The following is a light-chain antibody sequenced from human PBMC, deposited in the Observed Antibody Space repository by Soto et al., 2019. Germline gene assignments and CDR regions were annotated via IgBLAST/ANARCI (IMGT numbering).Light chain of an antibody. CDR1: QSVSSSY. CDR2: GAS. J-gene: IGKJ5*01. CDR3: QQYGGSPRIT. Sequence: EIVLTQSPDTLSLSPVERATLSCMASQSVSSSYLAWYQQRPGQAPRLLIYGASNRATGIPDRFSGSGSGTDFTLIINRLEPEDVAIYYCQQYGGSPRITFGQGTRLEIK. V-gene: IGKV3-20*01.